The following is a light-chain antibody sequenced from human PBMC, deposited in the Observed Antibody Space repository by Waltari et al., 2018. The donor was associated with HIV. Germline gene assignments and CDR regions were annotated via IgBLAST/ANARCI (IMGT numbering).Light chain of an antibody. CDR2: KAS. J-gene: IGKJ1*01. CDR3: QQCSDYPRT. CDR1: QSVSNW. Sequence: DIWMPHSPSTLSSSVAARATTPCRASQSVSNWLAWYQQKPGKAPRLLIYKASNLDTGVPARFSGSGSGTEYTLTISSLEPDDFATYYCQQCSDYPRTFGQGTKVEIK. V-gene: IGKV1-5*03.